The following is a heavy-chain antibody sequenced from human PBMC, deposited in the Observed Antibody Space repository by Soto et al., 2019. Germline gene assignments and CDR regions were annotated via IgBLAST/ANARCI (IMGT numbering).Heavy chain of an antibody. CDR2: IWKGGNKK. V-gene: IGHV3-33*08. D-gene: IGHD2-2*01. Sequence: QVQLVESGGGVVQPGGSLRLSCAASGFTFSNYGMHWVRQAPGKGLEWVAVIWKGGNKKYYADSVKGRFTNSRDNSNNTLYVQMTSRRAEDTAVYYCARGRHALFDYWGQGTLVTVSS. J-gene: IGHJ4*02. CDR1: GFTFSNYG. CDR3: ARGRHALFDY.